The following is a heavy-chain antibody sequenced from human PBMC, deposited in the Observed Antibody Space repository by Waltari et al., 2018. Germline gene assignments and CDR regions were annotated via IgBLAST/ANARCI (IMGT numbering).Heavy chain of an antibody. J-gene: IGHJ4*02. CDR1: GGTFSSYA. Sequence: QVQLVQSGAEVKKPGSSVKVSCKASGGTFSSYAISWVRQAPGQGLEWMGRFIPIFGTANYAQKFQGRVTITADKSTSTAYMELSSLRSEDTAVYYCASSLHMVQGVTYFDYWGQGTLVTVSS. CDR2: FIPIFGTA. V-gene: IGHV1-69*08. D-gene: IGHD3-10*01. CDR3: ASSLHMVQGVTYFDY.